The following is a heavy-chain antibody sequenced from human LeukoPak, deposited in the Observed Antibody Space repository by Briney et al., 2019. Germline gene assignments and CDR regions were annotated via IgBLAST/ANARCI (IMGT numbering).Heavy chain of an antibody. CDR2: IKHDGSEK. J-gene: IGHJ1*01. V-gene: IGHV3-7*03. D-gene: IGHD4-17*01. CDR1: GFTFSNYW. CDR3: ATYGDYALFDLQH. Sequence: GSLRLSCAASGFTFSNYWMSWVSQAPGKGLELVANIKHDGSEKYYVDSVKGRFTISRDNAKNSLFLQMNNLRAEDTAVYYCATYGDYALFDLQHWGQGTLVTVSS.